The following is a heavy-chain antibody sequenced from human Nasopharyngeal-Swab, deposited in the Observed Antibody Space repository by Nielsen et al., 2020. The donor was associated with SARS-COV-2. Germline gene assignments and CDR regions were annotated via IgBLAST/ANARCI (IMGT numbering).Heavy chain of an antibody. Sequence: WIRQPPGKGLEWVGRIKSKTDGGTTDYAAPVKGRFTISRDDSKNTLYLQMNSLKTEDTAVYYCARDPRSGMHYYYGMDVWGQGTTVTVSS. J-gene: IGHJ6*02. V-gene: IGHV3-15*01. D-gene: IGHD1-14*01. CDR2: IKSKTDGGTT. CDR3: ARDPRSGMHYYYGMDV.